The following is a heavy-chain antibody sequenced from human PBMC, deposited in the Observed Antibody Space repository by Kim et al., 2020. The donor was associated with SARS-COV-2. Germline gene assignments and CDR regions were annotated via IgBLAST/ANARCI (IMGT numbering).Heavy chain of an antibody. Sequence: SVKVSCKASGNTFNKFAISWVRQTPGQGLEWMGKISPTLGITDYEEKFQGRVTLTADKSTNTVYMELSSLRSEDTAVYYCASGSSFLEWLWHYWGQGT. CDR1: GNTFNKFA. CDR2: ISPTLGIT. J-gene: IGHJ4*02. V-gene: IGHV1-69*04. D-gene: IGHD3-3*02. CDR3: ASGSSFLEWLWHY.